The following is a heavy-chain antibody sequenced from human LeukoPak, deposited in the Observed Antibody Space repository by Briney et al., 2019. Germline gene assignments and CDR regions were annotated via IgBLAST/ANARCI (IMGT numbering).Heavy chain of an antibody. CDR2: MNPNSGNT. CDR3: ARGAARLSYYYYMDV. Sequence: GASVKVSCKASGYTFTSYDINWVGQAPGQGLEWMGWMNPNSGNTGYAQKFQGRVTITRNTSISTAYMELSSLRSEDTAVYYCARGAARLSYYYYMDVWGKGTTVTVSS. V-gene: IGHV1-8*03. D-gene: IGHD6-6*01. CDR1: GYTFTSYD. J-gene: IGHJ6*03.